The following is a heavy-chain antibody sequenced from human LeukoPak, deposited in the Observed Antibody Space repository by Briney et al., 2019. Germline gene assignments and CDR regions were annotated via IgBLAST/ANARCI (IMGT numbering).Heavy chain of an antibody. CDR2: IYYSGTA. Sequence: PSETLSLTCTVSDDSISDYYWSWIWQPPGKGLEWIGYIYYSGTANYNPSLKSRVTISVDTSKNQFSLKLSSVTEADTAVYYCASHEPVAGTFDYWGQGTLVTVSS. CDR3: ASHEPVAGTFDY. CDR1: DDSISDYY. D-gene: IGHD6-19*01. J-gene: IGHJ4*02. V-gene: IGHV4-59*01.